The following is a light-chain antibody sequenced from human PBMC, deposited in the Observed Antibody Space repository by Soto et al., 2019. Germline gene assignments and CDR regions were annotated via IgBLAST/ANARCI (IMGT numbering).Light chain of an antibody. V-gene: IGLV2-14*01. Sequence: QSALTQPASVSGSPGQSNTISCTGTISDVGGYNYVSWYQQHPGKAPKFMIYDVSKRPSGVSNRFSGSKSANTASLTISEHQAEDEADYYCCSYTTSNTRQIVFGTGTKVTVL. CDR1: ISDVGGYNY. J-gene: IGLJ1*01. CDR3: CSYTTSNTRQIV. CDR2: DVS.